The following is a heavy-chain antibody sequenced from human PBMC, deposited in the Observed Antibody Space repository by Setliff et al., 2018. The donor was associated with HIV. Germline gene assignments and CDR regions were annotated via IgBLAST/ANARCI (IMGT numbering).Heavy chain of an antibody. D-gene: IGHD3-22*01. CDR1: GGTFSSYV. CDR2: IIPIFGTA. CDR3: ARGRTYDSSCYGNYYYYMYF. Sequence: PGPQVTVSCKASGGTFSSYVISWLRQAPGQGLEWMGGIIPIFGTANYAQKFQGRVTITTDESTSTVYMELSSLRSDDTAVYYCARGRTYDSSCYGNYYYYMYFWGKGTTVTITS. V-gene: IGHV1-69*05. J-gene: IGHJ6*03.